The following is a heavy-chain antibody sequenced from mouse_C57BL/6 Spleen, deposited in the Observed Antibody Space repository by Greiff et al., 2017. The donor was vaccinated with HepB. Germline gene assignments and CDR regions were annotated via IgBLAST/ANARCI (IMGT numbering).Heavy chain of an antibody. CDR3: ARAFYYGSSYDAMDY. J-gene: IGHJ4*01. V-gene: IGHV14-2*01. Sequence: DVKLQESGAELVKPGASVKLSCTASGFNIKDYYMHWVKQRTEQGLEWIGRIDPEDGETKYAPKFQGKATITADTSSNTAYLQLSSLTSEDTAVYYWARAFYYGSSYDAMDYWGQGTSVTVSS. D-gene: IGHD1-1*01. CDR2: IDPEDGET. CDR1: GFNIKDYY.